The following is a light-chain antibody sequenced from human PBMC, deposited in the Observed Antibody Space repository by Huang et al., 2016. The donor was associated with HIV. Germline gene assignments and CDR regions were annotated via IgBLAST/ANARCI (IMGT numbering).Light chain of an antibody. V-gene: IGKV3-20*01. Sequence: ELVLTQSPGTLSSRPGGAAVISCRASQSLDKGFLAWYRQKPGQAPELLIFDASKRPSDIPDRFVGRGSGKDFSLTINGLDPEDFAFYFCHHYGATQWAFGRGTRVEMK. CDR2: DAS. CDR1: QSLDKGF. CDR3: HHYGATQWA. J-gene: IGKJ1*01.